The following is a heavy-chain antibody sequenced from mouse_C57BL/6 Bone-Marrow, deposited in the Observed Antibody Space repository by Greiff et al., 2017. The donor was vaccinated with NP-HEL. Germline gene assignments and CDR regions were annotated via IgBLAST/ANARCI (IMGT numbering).Heavy chain of an antibody. D-gene: IGHD1-1*01. Sequence: VQLQQSGAELVKPGASVKLSCKASGYTFTSYWMHWVKQRPGQGLEWIGMIHPNSGSTNYNEKFKSKATLTVDKSSSTAYMQLSSLTSEDSAVYYCARGYYGSHFDYWGQGTTLTVSS. V-gene: IGHV1-64*01. CDR1: GYTFTSYW. CDR3: ARGYYGSHFDY. CDR2: IHPNSGST. J-gene: IGHJ2*01.